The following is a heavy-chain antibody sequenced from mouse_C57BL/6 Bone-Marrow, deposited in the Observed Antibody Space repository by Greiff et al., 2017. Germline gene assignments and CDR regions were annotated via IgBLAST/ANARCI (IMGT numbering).Heavy chain of an antibody. J-gene: IGHJ4*01. Sequence: EVKLVESGGGLVQSGRSLRLSCATSGFTFSDFYMEWVRQAPGKGLEWIAASRNKANDYTTEYSASVKGRFIVSRDTSQSILYLQMNALRAEDNAIYYCARTYGPYAMDYWDRGNSVTVSS. CDR3: ARTYGPYAMDY. V-gene: IGHV7-1*01. CDR1: GFTFSDFY. CDR2: SRNKANDYTT. D-gene: IGHD1-1*02.